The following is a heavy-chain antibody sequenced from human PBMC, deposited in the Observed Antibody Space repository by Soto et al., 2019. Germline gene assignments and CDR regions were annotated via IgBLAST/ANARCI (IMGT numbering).Heavy chain of an antibody. CDR3: ASYRKFFQI. CDR1: GGYSSVGYYS. CDR2: IYNSWST. V-gene: IGHV4-30-2*01. Sequence: SETLSLTCAVSGGYSSVGYYSWSLIRLPPGKGLERIGFIYNSWSTYYNSSPTCRVTISLHKSKNHFVLNLTSVTAADTAVYYCASYRKFFQIWGQGRKVTVS. J-gene: IGHJ3*02.